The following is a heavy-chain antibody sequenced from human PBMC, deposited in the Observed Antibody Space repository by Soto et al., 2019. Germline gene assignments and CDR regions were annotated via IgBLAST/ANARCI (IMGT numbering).Heavy chain of an antibody. CDR3: ARCLSYNDYKSGYLDY. Sequence: QVQLVESGGGVVQSGTYLRLSCAASGFTFSGHGMHWVRQAPGKGLEWLALIAYDGSRQYYGDSVKGRFTISRDNSKNTLDLQMNSLRGEDTAVYYCARCLSYNDYKSGYLDYWGQGTPVTVSS. CDR2: IAYDGSRQ. CDR1: GFTFSGHG. V-gene: IGHV3-33*05. J-gene: IGHJ4*02. D-gene: IGHD3-22*01.